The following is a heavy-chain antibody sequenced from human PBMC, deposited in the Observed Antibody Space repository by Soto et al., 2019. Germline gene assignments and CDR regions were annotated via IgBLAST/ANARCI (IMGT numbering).Heavy chain of an antibody. CDR1: GGSISSSSFY. CDR3: ARDGYSSGWYSSGRNAFDI. D-gene: IGHD6-19*01. J-gene: IGHJ3*02. Sequence: QLQLQESGPVLVKPSETLSLTCTVSGGSISSSSFYWDWIRQPPGKGLEWIGNIYYGGSTYYNPSLKSRVTIAVDTSKNPFALKLSSVTAEDTAVYYWARDGYSSGWYSSGRNAFDIWGQGTMVTVSS. V-gene: IGHV4-39*02. CDR2: IYYGGST.